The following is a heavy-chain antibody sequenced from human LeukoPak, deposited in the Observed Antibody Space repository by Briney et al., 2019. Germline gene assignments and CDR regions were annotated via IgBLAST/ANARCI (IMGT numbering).Heavy chain of an antibody. J-gene: IGHJ3*02. D-gene: IGHD3-9*01. CDR2: IYSGGST. V-gene: IGHV3-66*01. CDR3: ARDAYLKSPYYDILTGYYTVDAFDI. Sequence: GGSLRLSCAASGFTVSSNYMSWVRQAPGKGLEWVSVIYSGGSTYYADSVKGRFTISRDNSKNTLYLQMNSLRAEDTAVYYCARDAYLKSPYYDILTGYYTVDAFDIWGQGTMVTVSS. CDR1: GFTVSSNY.